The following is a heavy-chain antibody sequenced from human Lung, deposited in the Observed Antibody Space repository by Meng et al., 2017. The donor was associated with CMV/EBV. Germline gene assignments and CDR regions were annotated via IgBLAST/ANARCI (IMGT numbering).Heavy chain of an antibody. V-gene: IGHV1-2*02. D-gene: IGHD1-14*01. CDR3: TSAPGDY. J-gene: IGHJ4*03. Sequence: QVRLLHSGAEVKKPVASVKVSCKASGYTFIDYYMHWVRQAPGQGLEWVGWINPKSGGTHYAQSFQGRVTITRDTSINTVYVEISSLKSDDTAVYYCTSAPGDYWGQGTLVTVSS. CDR2: INPKSGGT. CDR1: GYTFIDYY.